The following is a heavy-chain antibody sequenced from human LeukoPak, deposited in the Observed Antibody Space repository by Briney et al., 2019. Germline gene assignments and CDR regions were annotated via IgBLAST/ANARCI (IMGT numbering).Heavy chain of an antibody. D-gene: IGHD3-10*01. Sequence: PGGSLRLSCAASGFTFSSYWMSWVRQAPGKGLEWVANIKQDGSEKYYVDSVKGRFTISRDNAKNSLYLQMNSLRAKDTAVYYCAKDLRVYYGSGNYWGQGTLVTVSS. V-gene: IGHV3-7*01. CDR1: GFTFSSYW. CDR2: IKQDGSEK. CDR3: AKDLRVYYGSGNY. J-gene: IGHJ4*02.